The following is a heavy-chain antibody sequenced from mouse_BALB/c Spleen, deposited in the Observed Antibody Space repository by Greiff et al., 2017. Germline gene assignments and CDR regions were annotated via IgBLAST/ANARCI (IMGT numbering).Heavy chain of an antibody. V-gene: IGHV1-14*01. D-gene: IGHD1-1*01. CDR2: INPYNDGT. CDR3: ATPTVVAGYLHFDD. J-gene: IGHJ1*01. Sequence: VQLQQSGPELVKPGASVKMSCKASGYTFTSYVMHWVKQKPGQGLEWIGYINPYNDGTKYNEKFKGKATLTSDKSSSTAYMELSSLTSEDSAVYYCATPTVVAGYLHFDDWGAGTTVTVSA. CDR1: GYTFTSYV.